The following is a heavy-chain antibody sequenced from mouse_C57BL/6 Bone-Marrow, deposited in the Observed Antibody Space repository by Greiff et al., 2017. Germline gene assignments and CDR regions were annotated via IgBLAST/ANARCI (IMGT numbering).Heavy chain of an antibody. CDR3: AHYYYGSSYDWYFDV. CDR2: IHPNSGST. V-gene: IGHV1-64*01. CDR1: GYTFTSYW. J-gene: IGHJ1*03. Sequence: VQLQQPGAELVKPGASVKLSCKASGYTFTSYWMHWVKQRPGQGLEWIGMIHPNSGSTNYNEKFKSKATLTVDKSSSTAYMQLSSLTSEDSAVYYCAHYYYGSSYDWYFDVWGTGTTVTVSS. D-gene: IGHD1-1*01.